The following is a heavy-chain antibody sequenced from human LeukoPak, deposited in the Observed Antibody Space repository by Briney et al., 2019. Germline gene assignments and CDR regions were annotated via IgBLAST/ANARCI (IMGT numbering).Heavy chain of an antibody. CDR2: IYYSGST. V-gene: IGHV4-30-4*01. CDR1: GGSISSGDYY. CDR3: ARVDEFRAAAYFDY. Sequence: SETLSLTCTVSGGSISSGDYYLSWIRQPPGKGLEWIGYIYYSGSTYYNPSLKSRVTISLDTSKNQFSLKLSSVTAADTAVYYCARVDEFRAAAYFDYWGQGTLVTVSS. D-gene: IGHD6-13*01. J-gene: IGHJ4*02.